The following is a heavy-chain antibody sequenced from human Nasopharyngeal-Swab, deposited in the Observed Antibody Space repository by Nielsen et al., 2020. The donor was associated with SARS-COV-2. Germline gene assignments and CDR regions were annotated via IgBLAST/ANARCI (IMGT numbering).Heavy chain of an antibody. CDR1: GGSISSGDYY. J-gene: IGHJ3*02. Sequence: SETLSLTCTVSGGSISSGDYYWSWIRQPPGKGLEWIGYIYYSGSTYYNPSLKSRVTISVDTSKNQFSLKLSSVTAADTAVYYYARANVDPKYCSSTSRHVGFYIWGPGEKVTVSS. CDR3: ARANVDPKYCSSTSRHVGFYI. D-gene: IGHD2-2*01. V-gene: IGHV4-30-4*01. CDR2: IYYSGST.